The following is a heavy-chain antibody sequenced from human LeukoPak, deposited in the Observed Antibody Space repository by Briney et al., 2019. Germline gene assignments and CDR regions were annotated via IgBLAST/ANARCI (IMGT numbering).Heavy chain of an antibody. V-gene: IGHV3-23*01. CDR3: AREKQQLSYFDY. J-gene: IGHJ4*02. D-gene: IGHD6-13*01. CDR1: GFTFDDYG. CDR2: IIGRGVNT. Sequence: GGSLRLSCAASGFTFDDYGMSWVGQAPGKGLEWGSAIIGRGVNTYYADSVKGQFTISRDNSKNTLYLQMNSLRAEDTAVYYCAREKQQLSYFDYWGQGTLVTVSS.